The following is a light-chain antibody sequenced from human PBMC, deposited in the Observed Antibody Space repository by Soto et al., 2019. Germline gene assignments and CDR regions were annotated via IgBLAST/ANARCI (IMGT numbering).Light chain of an antibody. CDR2: GAF. CDR1: QSISSY. CDR3: QQLFTYPPT. Sequence: DMQMTQSPSSLSASVGDSVTTTCRASQSISSYLNWYQQKPGKAPKLLIYGAFSLQSGFPSRFSGIGSGTEFTLIISSLQPEDLATYYCQQLFTYPPTFGPGTKVDIK. V-gene: IGKV1-39*01. J-gene: IGKJ3*01.